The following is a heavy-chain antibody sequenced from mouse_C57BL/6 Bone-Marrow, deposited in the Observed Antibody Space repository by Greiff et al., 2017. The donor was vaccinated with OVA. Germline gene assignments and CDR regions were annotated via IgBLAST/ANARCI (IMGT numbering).Heavy chain of an antibody. Sequence: VQGVESGGDLVKPGGSLKLSCAASGFTFSSYGMSWVRQTPDKRLEWVATISSGGSYTYYPDSVKGRFTISRDNAKNTLYLQMSSLKSEDTAMYYCARQLYYYGSSPYFDVWGTGTTVTVSS. J-gene: IGHJ1*03. D-gene: IGHD1-1*01. CDR2: ISSGGSYT. CDR1: GFTFSSYG. V-gene: IGHV5-6*01. CDR3: ARQLYYYGSSPYFDV.